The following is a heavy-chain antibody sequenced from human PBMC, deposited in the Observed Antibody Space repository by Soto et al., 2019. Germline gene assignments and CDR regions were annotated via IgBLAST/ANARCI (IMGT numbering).Heavy chain of an antibody. Sequence: GGSLRLSCSASGFTFSIYAMHWVRQAPGKGLEYVSSISTNGGSTDYADSVKGRFTISRDNSKNTLYLQMNSLRAEDTAVYYWARGVRYSSSWTPWEYYYGMDVWGQGTTVTVSS. J-gene: IGHJ6*02. CDR2: ISTNGGST. CDR3: ARGVRYSSSWTPWEYYYGMDV. V-gene: IGHV3-64*04. CDR1: GFTFSIYA. D-gene: IGHD6-13*01.